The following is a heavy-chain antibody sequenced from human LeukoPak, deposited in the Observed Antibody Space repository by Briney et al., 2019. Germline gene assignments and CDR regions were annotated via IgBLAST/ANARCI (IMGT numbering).Heavy chain of an antibody. CDR3: AKGRGYSYGNNDY. CDR2: ISSSSSTI. V-gene: IGHV3-48*01. J-gene: IGHJ4*02. CDR1: GFTFSSYS. D-gene: IGHD5-18*01. Sequence: GGSLRLSCAASGFTFSSYSMNWVRQAPGKGLEWVSYISSSSSTIYYADSVKGRFTISRDNSKNTLYLQMNSLRAEDTAVYYCAKGRGYSYGNNDYWGQGTLVTVSS.